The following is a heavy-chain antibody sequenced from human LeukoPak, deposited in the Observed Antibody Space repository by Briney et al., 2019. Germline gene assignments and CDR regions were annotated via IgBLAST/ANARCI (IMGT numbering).Heavy chain of an antibody. J-gene: IGHJ4*02. CDR3: ARDREYSSSWYDY. CDR2: ISSSSSTI. D-gene: IGHD6-13*01. Sequence: PGGSLRLSCAASGSTFSSYSMNWVRQAPGKGLEWVSYISSSSSTIYYADSVKGRFTISRDNAKNSLYLQMNSLRAEDTAVYYCARDREYSSSWYDYWGQGTLVTVSS. CDR1: GSTFSSYS. V-gene: IGHV3-48*01.